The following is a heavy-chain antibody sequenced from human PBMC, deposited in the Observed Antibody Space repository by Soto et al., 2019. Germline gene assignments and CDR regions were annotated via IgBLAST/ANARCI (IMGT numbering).Heavy chain of an antibody. J-gene: IGHJ4*02. CDR3: AHRTADTSVDS. V-gene: IGHV2-5*01. Sequence: QITLKESGPTLVKATQTLTLTCTFSGLSVSTPGACVGWVRQPPGKALEWVAFIYLNDDKRYSPSLKSRLTITKDTSKNQVVLTMTNMDPVDTGIYYCAHRTADTSVDSWGQGTLVTVSS. CDR2: IYLNDDK. CDR1: GLSVSTPGAC.